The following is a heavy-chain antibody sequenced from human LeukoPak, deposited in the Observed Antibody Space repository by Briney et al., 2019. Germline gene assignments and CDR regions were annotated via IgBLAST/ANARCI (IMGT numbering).Heavy chain of an antibody. CDR2: IYYSGSA. Sequence: SETLSLTCTVSGGSISSYYWSWIRQPPGKGLEWIGYIYYSGSASHNPSLKSRITMSVDTSKNQFSLNLSSVTAADTAVYYCARDRGQTGSYDAFDIWGQGTMVTVSS. J-gene: IGHJ3*02. V-gene: IGHV4-59*01. D-gene: IGHD1-14*01. CDR3: ARDRGQTGSYDAFDI. CDR1: GGSISSYY.